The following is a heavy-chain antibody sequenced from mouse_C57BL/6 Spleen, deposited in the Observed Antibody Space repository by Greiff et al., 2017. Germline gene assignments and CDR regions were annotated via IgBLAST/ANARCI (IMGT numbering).Heavy chain of an antibody. J-gene: IGHJ1*03. V-gene: IGHV1-74*01. CDR2: IHPSDSDT. Sequence: QVQLQQPGAELVKPGASVKVSCKASGYTFTSYWMHWVKQRPGQGLEWIGRIHPSDSDTNYNQKFKGKATLTVDKSSSTAYMQLRSLTSEDSAVYYCAALIYYGNPGGRNWYFDVWGKGTTVTVSS. D-gene: IGHD2-1*01. CDR3: AALIYYGNPGGRNWYFDV. CDR1: GYTFTSYW.